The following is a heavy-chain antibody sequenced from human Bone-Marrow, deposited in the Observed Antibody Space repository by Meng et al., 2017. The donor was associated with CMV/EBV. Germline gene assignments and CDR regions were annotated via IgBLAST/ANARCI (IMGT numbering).Heavy chain of an antibody. V-gene: IGHV3-7*01. D-gene: IGHD2-2*01. CDR2: IKQDGSEK. CDR1: GFTFSSYW. CDR3: ARETFYCSSTSCYPDY. Sequence: GGSLRLSCAASGFTFSSYWMSWVRQAPGKGLEWVANIKQDGSEKYYVDSVKGRFTISRDNAKNSLYLQMNSLRAEDTAVYYCARETFYCSSTSCYPDYWGQGMLVIVSS. J-gene: IGHJ4*02.